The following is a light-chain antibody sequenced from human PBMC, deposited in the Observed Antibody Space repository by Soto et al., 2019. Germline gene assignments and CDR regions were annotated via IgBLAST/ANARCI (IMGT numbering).Light chain of an antibody. CDR3: QQYASSLT. CDR2: GAS. CDR1: QSVSSTF. J-gene: IGKJ1*01. Sequence: ESVLTQSTGSLSLYTGERATLSCRASQSVSSTFFAWYQQKPGQAPRLLIYGASSRATGIPDRFSGSGSGTDFTLTISRLEPEDFAVYYCQQYASSLTFGQGTKVEIK. V-gene: IGKV3-20*01.